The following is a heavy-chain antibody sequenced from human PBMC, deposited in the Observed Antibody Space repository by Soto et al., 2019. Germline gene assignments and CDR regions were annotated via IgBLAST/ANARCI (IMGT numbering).Heavy chain of an antibody. CDR1: GFTFSSYW. V-gene: IGHV3-7*01. D-gene: IGHD6-19*01. J-gene: IGHJ4*02. CDR2: VRQDGSQK. Sequence: PGGSLRLSCEASGFTFSSYWMSWVRQAPGKGLEWVANVRQDGSQKYLVDSVKGRFTISRDNAKNSMYLQMNSLRAEDTAVYYCARDPIAVAVEYYIDYSDQATL. CDR3: ARDPIAVAVEYYIDY.